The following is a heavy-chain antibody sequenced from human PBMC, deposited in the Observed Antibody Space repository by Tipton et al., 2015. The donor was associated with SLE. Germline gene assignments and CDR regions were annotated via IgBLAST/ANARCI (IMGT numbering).Heavy chain of an antibody. CDR2: INQDESAR. J-gene: IGHJ4*02. CDR1: TFTFSNYW. V-gene: IGHV3-7*01. D-gene: IGHD2-21*01. CDR3: AKNLLSAYCGGDCYSLGY. Sequence: SLRLSCVASTFTFSNYWMSWVRQAPGKGLEWVANINQDESARYYVDSVKGRFTISRDNAKNSVYLQIDSLRVEDTAVYYCAKNLLSAYCGGDCYSLGYWGQGTLVTVSS.